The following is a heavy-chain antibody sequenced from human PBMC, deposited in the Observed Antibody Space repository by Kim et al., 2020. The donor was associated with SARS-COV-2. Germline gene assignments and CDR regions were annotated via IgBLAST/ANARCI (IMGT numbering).Heavy chain of an antibody. J-gene: IGHJ6*02. V-gene: IGHV1-69*13. CDR3: ARGRGAWSIYGDGSAMDV. CDR1: GDTFDTST. Sequence: SVKVSCRPTGDTFDTSTFSWVRQAPGQGLEWMGGIIPIFETSDYAQKFQDRLTITADASTGTVYVELSSLTFDDTAVYFCARGRGAWSIYGDGSAMDVWGQGTTVTVSS. D-gene: IGHD3-3*01. CDR2: IIPIFETS.